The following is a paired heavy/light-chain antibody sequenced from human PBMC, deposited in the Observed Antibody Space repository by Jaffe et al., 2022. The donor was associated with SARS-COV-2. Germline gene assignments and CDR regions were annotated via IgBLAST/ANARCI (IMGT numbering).Light chain of an antibody. CDR1: ALPKKY. CDR2: EDS. Sequence: SYELTQPPSVSVSPGQTARITCSGDALPKKYAYWYQQRSGLAPVLVIYEDSQRPSGIPERFSGSRSGTMATLTISGARVEDEADYYCYSTDNSGNHRGAFGGGTKLTVL. CDR3: YSTDNSGNHRGA. J-gene: IGLJ3*02. V-gene: IGLV3-10*01.
Heavy chain of an antibody. CDR2: IYYGGSS. V-gene: IGHV4-59*02. D-gene: IGHD3-16*01. CDR1: GGSVTSYY. CDR3: ARGGGYHSVGDAFDV. J-gene: IGHJ3*01. Sequence: QVQLQESGPGLVEPSETLSLSCTVSGGSVTSYYWDWIRQPPGKGLEWIGYIYYGGSSSYSPSLESRATISIDTSKNQFSLKLTSVTAADAAVYYCARGGGYHSVGDAFDVWGQGTMVTVSS.